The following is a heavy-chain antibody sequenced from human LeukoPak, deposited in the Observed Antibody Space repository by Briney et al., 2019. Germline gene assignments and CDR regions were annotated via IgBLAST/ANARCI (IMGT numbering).Heavy chain of an antibody. CDR1: GGSISSSYW. V-gene: IGHV4-4*02. D-gene: IGHD2-21*02. CDR2: VHHSGNT. J-gene: IGHJ4*02. Sequence: SETLSLTCAVSGGSISSSYWWSWVRQPPGKGLEWIGEVHHSGNTKYSPSLKSRVTISVDTSKNQFSLKLSSVTAADTAVYYCARLGVTVDYWGQGTLVTVSS. CDR3: ARLGVTVDY.